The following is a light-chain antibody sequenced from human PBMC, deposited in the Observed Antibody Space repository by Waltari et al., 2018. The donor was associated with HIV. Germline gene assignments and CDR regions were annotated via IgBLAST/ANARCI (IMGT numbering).Light chain of an antibody. Sequence: SYELTQPLSVSVALGQTAKVPCGGDSIGSKSVQWYQQKPGQAPVLVIYGDTNRPSGRPELFSGSNSGNTATLSISSAQAGDEADYYCQVGDKNTGIFGTGTKVTVL. J-gene: IGLJ1*01. CDR1: SIGSKS. CDR3: QVGDKNTGI. CDR2: GDT. V-gene: IGLV3-9*01.